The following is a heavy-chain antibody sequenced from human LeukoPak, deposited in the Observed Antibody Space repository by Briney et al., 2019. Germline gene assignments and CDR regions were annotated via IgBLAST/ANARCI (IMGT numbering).Heavy chain of an antibody. V-gene: IGHV4-59*01. D-gene: IGHD3-22*01. CDR3: ARDRRYYDSSGYSTDAFDI. Sequence: PSETLSLTCTVSGGSISSYYWSWIRQPPGKGLEWIGYIYYSGSTNYNPSLKSRVTISVDTSKNQFSLKLSSVTAADTAVYYCARDRRYYDSSGYSTDAFDIWGQGTMVTVSS. CDR1: GGSISSYY. J-gene: IGHJ3*02. CDR2: IYYSGST.